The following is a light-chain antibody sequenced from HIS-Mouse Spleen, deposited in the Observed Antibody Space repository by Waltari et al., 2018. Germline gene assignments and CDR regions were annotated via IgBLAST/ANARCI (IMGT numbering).Light chain of an antibody. Sequence: SYELTQPPSVSVSPGPTARITCSGDALPKQYAYWYQQKPGQAPVLVVYDDSDRPSGIPERFSGSNSGNTATLTISRVEAGDEADYYCQVWDSSSDHEVFGGGTKLTVL. J-gene: IGLJ3*02. V-gene: IGLV3-21*02. CDR3: QVWDSSSDHEV. CDR2: DDS. CDR1: ALPKQY.